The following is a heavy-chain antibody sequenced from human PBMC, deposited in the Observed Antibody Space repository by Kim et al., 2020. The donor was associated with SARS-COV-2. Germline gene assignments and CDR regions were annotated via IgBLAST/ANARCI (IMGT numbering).Heavy chain of an antibody. CDR3: ARVLKYGDSYYFDY. CDR1: GFTFSRFW. Sequence: GGSLRLSCAASGFTFSRFWMSWVRQVPGKGLEWVANIAQDGSEEDYVDSLKGRFTISRDNAKNLVYLQMNSLRADDTAVYYFARVLKYGDSYYFDYWGQGTLVTVSS. J-gene: IGHJ4*02. CDR2: IAQDGSEE. D-gene: IGHD4-17*01. V-gene: IGHV3-7*03.